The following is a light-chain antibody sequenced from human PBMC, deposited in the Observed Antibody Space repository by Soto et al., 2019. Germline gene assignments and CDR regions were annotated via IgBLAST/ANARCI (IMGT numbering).Light chain of an antibody. CDR1: QSVSRSD. J-gene: IGKJ1*01. CDR3: QQYNNWRT. CDR2: GAS. Sequence: EIVLTQSPGTLSLSPGERATLSCRASQSVSRSDLAWYQQKPGQAPRLLIYGASSRATGIPDRFSGSGSGTDFTLTISRMEPEDFAVYYCQQYNNWRTFGQGTKVDIK. V-gene: IGKV3-20*01.